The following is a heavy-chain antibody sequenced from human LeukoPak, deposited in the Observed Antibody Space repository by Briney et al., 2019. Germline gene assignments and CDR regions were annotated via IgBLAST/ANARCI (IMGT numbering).Heavy chain of an antibody. J-gene: IGHJ5*02. V-gene: IGHV4-59*11. CDR1: GDSINDHY. D-gene: IGHD3-22*01. Sequence: SETLSLTCTVSGDSINDHYWSWIRQPPGEGLEWIGYIYSSVSTNYNPSLKSRVTISIDTSKNQFSLKLSSVTAADTAVYYCAREDYYDSSLDPWGQGTLVTVSS. CDR2: IYSSVST. CDR3: AREDYYDSSLDP.